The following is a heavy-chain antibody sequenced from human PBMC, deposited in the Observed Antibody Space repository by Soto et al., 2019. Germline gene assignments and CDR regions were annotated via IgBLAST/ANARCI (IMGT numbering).Heavy chain of an antibody. CDR2: VSSGGETT. V-gene: IGHV3-30*18. J-gene: IGHJ4*02. Sequence: QVPLVESGGGVVQPGRSLRLSCAGCGFTFSSYGTHWVRQAPGKGLEWVAVVSSGGETTYYADSVKGRFTISRDNSKTTMYLQMDRLRPEDAAVYYCGKEGDIVVGPVAGPVAYSFYQWGQGPLVTVSS. D-gene: IGHD2-2*01. CDR3: GKEGDIVVGPVAGPVAYSFYQ. CDR1: GFTFSSYG.